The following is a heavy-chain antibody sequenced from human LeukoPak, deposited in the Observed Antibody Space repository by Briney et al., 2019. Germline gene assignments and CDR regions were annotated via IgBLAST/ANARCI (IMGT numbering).Heavy chain of an antibody. Sequence: GGSLRLSCAASGFTFSDYYMSWIRQAPGKGLEWVSYISSSGSTIYYADSVKCRFTISRDNAKNTLYLQMNSLRAEDTAVYYCAREPTDDYGDLTDAFDIWGQGTMVTVSS. CDR2: ISSSGSTI. J-gene: IGHJ3*02. D-gene: IGHD4-17*01. CDR3: AREPTDDYGDLTDAFDI. CDR1: GFTFSDYY. V-gene: IGHV3-11*04.